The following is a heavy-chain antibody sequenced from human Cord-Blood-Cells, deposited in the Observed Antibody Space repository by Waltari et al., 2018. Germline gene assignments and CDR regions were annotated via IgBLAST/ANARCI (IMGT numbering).Heavy chain of an antibody. Sequence: QVQLQESGPGLVKPSQTLSLTCTVSGGSISSGGYYWSWLRQHPGKGLEWIGYIYYSGSTYYNPSLKSRVTISVDTSKNQFSLKLSSVTAADTAVYYCARAGFRDNWFDPWGQGTLVTVSS. J-gene: IGHJ5*02. D-gene: IGHD3-10*01. CDR1: GGSISSGGYY. CDR2: IYYSGST. V-gene: IGHV4-31*03. CDR3: ARAGFRDNWFDP.